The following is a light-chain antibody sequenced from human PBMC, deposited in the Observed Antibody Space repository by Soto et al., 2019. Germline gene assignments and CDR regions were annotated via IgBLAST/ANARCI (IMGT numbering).Light chain of an antibody. CDR1: SSNIGNNY. CDR2: DNN. Sequence: QSVLTKPPSVSAAPGQNVTSSCSGRSSNIGNNYVSWYQQLPGTAPKLLIYDNNKRPSGIPDRFSGSKSGTSATLGITGLQTGDEADYYCGTWDSSLSAYVFGTGTKVTVL. CDR3: GTWDSSLSAYV. V-gene: IGLV1-51*01. J-gene: IGLJ1*01.